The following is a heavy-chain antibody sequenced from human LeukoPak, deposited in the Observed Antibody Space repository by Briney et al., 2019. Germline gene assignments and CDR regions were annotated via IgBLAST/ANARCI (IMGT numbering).Heavy chain of an antibody. CDR1: GGSFSGYY. CDR3: ARGYGDYLDNWFDP. Sequence: PSETLSLTCAVYGGSFSGYYWSWIRQPPGKGLEWIGEINHSGSTNYNPSLKSRVTISVDTSKNQFSLKLSSVTAAATAVYYCARGYGDYLDNWFDPWGQGTLVTVSS. V-gene: IGHV4-34*01. J-gene: IGHJ5*02. CDR2: INHSGST. D-gene: IGHD4-17*01.